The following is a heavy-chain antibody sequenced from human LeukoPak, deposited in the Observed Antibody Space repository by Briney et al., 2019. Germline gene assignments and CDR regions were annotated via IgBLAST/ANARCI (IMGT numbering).Heavy chain of an antibody. D-gene: IGHD3-3*01. CDR2: IKSKTDGGTT. V-gene: IGHV3-15*07. J-gene: IGHJ4*02. CDR3: TTDYFWSGYPFDY. CDR1: GFTFSNAW. Sequence: GGSLRLSCAASGFTFSNAWMNWVRHAPGKGLEWVGRIKSKTDGGTTDYAAPVKGRFTISRDDSKNTLYLQMNSLKTEDTAVYYCTTDYFWSGYPFDYWGQGTLVTVSS.